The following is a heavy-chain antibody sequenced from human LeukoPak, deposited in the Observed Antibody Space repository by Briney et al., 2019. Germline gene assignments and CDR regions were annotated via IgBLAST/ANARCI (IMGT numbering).Heavy chain of an antibody. Sequence: SVKVSCKASGGXFSSYAISWVRQAPGQGLEWMGGIIPIFGTANYAQKFQGRVTITADESTSTAYMELSSLRSEDTAVYYCAREWEALAAFDIWGQGTMVTVSS. J-gene: IGHJ3*02. D-gene: IGHD1-26*01. CDR1: GGXFSSYA. CDR2: IIPIFGTA. V-gene: IGHV1-69*13. CDR3: AREWEALAAFDI.